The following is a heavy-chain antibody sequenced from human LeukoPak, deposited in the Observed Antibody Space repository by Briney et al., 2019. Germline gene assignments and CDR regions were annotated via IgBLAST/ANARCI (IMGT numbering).Heavy chain of an antibody. Sequence: SETLSLTCAVYGGSFSGYYWSWIRQPPEKGLEWIGEINHSGSTNYNPSLKSRVTISVDTSKNLFSLKLSSVTAADTAVYYCARGGRDRSKSYYYYYYMDVWGKGTTVTVSS. J-gene: IGHJ6*03. D-gene: IGHD4-11*01. CDR1: GGSFSGYY. V-gene: IGHV4-34*01. CDR2: INHSGST. CDR3: ARGGRDRSKSYYYYYYMDV.